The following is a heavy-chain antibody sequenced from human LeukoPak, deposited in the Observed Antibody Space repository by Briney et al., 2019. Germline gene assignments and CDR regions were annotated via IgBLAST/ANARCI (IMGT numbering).Heavy chain of an antibody. J-gene: IGHJ5*02. Sequence: PSETLSLTCAVYGGSFSGYYWRWIRQPPGKGLEWIGEINHSGSTNYNPSLKSRVTISVDTSKNQFSLKLSSVTAADTAVYYCARVGYSYGFNWFDPWGQGTLVTVSS. CDR2: INHSGST. D-gene: IGHD5-18*01. V-gene: IGHV4-34*01. CDR3: ARVGYSYGFNWFDP. CDR1: GGSFSGYY.